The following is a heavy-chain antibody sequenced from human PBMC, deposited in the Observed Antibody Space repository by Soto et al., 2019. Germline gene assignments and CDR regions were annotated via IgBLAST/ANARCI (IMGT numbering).Heavy chain of an antibody. D-gene: IGHD7-27*01. J-gene: IGHJ4*02. V-gene: IGHV4-31*03. CDR2: IYNTGST. CDR3: ALALGPTTGLDY. CDR1: GGSVSSGHYY. Sequence: SETLSLTCTVSGGSVSSGHYYWTWIRQHTGKGLEWIGSIYNTGSTSYNPSLTSRLSISVDTSENHFSLRLFSVTVADTAVYYCALALGPTTGLDYWGQGSLVTVSS.